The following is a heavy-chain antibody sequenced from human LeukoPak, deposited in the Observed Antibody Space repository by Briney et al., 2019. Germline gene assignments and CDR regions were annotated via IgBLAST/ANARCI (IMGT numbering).Heavy chain of an antibody. Sequence: GGSLRLSCTASGFTFSTYNMNWVRQAPGKGLEWVSSISTSSSYIYYADSVKGRFTISRDNTKNSLYLQMNSLRAEDTAVYYCAREAQQLAYYDYYFYMYVWGKGTAVTISS. CDR1: GFTFSTYN. V-gene: IGHV3-21*01. D-gene: IGHD6-13*01. CDR2: ISTSSSYI. J-gene: IGHJ6*03. CDR3: AREAQQLAYYDYYFYMYV.